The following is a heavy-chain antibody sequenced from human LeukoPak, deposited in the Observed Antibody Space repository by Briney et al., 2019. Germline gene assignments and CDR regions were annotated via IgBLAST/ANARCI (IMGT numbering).Heavy chain of an antibody. V-gene: IGHV1-18*04. CDR1: GYTFINSG. CDR3: ARGDWWQLKFDY. J-gene: IGHJ4*02. Sequence: ASVKVSCKASGYTFINSGITWVRQVPGQGLEWMGWISVNNGNTNYAQKLQGRVTMTTDTSTSTAYIELTSLTSDDTAVYYCARGDWWQLKFDYWGQGTLVTVSS. CDR2: ISVNNGNT. D-gene: IGHD4-23*01.